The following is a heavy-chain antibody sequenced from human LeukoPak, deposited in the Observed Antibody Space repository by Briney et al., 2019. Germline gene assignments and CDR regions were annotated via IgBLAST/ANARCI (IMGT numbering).Heavy chain of an antibody. D-gene: IGHD1-26*01. J-gene: IGHJ4*02. Sequence: EESLKISCKGSGYSFSTYWIGWVRQMHGKGREWMGIIFPGDSDTRYSPSFQGQVTISADKSISTAYLQWSSLKASDTAMYYCARRSYSASYYDYWGQGTLVTVSS. V-gene: IGHV5-51*01. CDR3: ARRSYSASYYDY. CDR1: GYSFSTYW. CDR2: IFPGDSDT.